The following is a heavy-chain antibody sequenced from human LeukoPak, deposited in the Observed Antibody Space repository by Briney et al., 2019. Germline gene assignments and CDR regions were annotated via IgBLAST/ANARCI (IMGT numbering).Heavy chain of an antibody. J-gene: IGHJ4*02. Sequence: GGSLRLSCAASGFTFSSYGMHWVRQAPGKGLEWVAVIWYGGSNKYYADSVKGRFTISRDNAKNSLYLQMNSLRAEDTAVYYCASTLHYYGDYIDYWGQGTLVTVSS. V-gene: IGHV3-33*08. CDR1: GFTFSSYG. CDR3: ASTLHYYGDYIDY. D-gene: IGHD4-17*01. CDR2: IWYGGSNK.